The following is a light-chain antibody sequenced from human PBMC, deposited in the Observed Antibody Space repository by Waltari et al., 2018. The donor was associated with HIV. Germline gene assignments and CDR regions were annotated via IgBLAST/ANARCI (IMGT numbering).Light chain of an antibody. J-gene: IGKJ4*01. CDR1: QSVTSNY. Sequence: EIVLTQSPGTLSLSPGERATLSCRASQSVTSNYLAWYQQKGGQAPRLLIFGASSRATGIPDRFSGRGSGTDFTLTISRLEPEDCAVYYCQQYGSSITFGGGTTVEIK. CDR3: QQYGSSIT. CDR2: GAS. V-gene: IGKV3-20*01.